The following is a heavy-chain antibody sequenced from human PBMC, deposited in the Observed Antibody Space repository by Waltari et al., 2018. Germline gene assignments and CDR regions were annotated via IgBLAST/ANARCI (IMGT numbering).Heavy chain of an antibody. J-gene: IGHJ4*02. V-gene: IGHV4-31*03. CDR3: ARIITGTTFDGPDY. D-gene: IGHD1-7*01. CDR1: GGSISSGGYY. CDR2: IYYSGST. Sequence: QVQLQESGPGLVKPSQTLSLTCTVSGGSISSGGYYWSWTRENPGKGLEWIGYIYYSGSTYYNPSLKSRVTISVDTSKNQFSLKLSSVTAADTAVYYCARIITGTTFDGPDYWGQGTLVTVSS.